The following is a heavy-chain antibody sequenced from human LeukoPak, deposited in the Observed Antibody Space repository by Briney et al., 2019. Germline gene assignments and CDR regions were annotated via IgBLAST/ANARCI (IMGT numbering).Heavy chain of an antibody. J-gene: IGHJ4*02. D-gene: IGHD6-19*01. CDR3: VRTGGIAVAGDGFDY. V-gene: IGHV1-2*02. CDR1: GYTFTGYY. CDR2: INPNSGGT. Sequence: ASVKVPCKASGYTFTGYYMHWVRQAPGQGLEWMGWINPNSGGTNYAQKLQGRVTMTRDTSISTAYMELSRLRSDDTAVYYCVRTGGIAVAGDGFDYWGQGTLVTVSS.